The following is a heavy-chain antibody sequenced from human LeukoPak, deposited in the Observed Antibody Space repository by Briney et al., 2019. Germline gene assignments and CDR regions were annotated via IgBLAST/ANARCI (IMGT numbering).Heavy chain of an antibody. V-gene: IGHV3-11*01. CDR2: ISSSGSTI. D-gene: IGHD4-17*01. CDR1: GFTFSDYY. CDR3: AREIYGDYNFDY. Sequence: GGPLRLSCAASGFTFSDYYMSWIRQAPGKGLEWVSYISSSGSTIYYADSVKGRFTISRDNAKNSLYLQMNSLRAEDTAMYYCAREIYGDYNFDYWGQGTLVTVSS. J-gene: IGHJ4*02.